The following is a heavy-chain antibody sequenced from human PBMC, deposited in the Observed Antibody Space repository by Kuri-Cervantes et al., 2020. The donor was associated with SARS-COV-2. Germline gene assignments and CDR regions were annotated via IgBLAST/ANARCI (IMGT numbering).Heavy chain of an antibody. J-gene: IGHJ4*02. CDR1: GFMFVDNA. CDR2: IYSGGSST. D-gene: IGHD6-13*01. CDR3: AREEQQLVRFGY. Sequence: GESLKISCAGSGFMFVDNAMHWVRQAPGKGLEWVSVIYSGGSSTYYADSVKGRFTISRDNSKNTLYLQMNSLRAEDTAVYYCAREEQQLVRFGYWGQGTLVTVSS. V-gene: IGHV3-23*03.